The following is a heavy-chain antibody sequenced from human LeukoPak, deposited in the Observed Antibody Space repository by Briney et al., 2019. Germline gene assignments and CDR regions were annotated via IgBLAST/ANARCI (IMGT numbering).Heavy chain of an antibody. D-gene: IGHD3-10*01. Sequence: PGGSLRLSCAASGFTFSSYAMSWVRQAPGKGLEWVSAISGSGGSTYYADSVKGRFTISRDNSKNTLYLQMNSLRAEDTAVYYCANYYNSGPQGDYWGQGTLVTVSS. CDR2: ISGSGGST. V-gene: IGHV3-23*01. CDR1: GFTFSSYA. J-gene: IGHJ4*02. CDR3: ANYYNSGPQGDY.